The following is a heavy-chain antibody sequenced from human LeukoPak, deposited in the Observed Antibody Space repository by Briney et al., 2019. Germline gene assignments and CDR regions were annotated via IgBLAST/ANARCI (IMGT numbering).Heavy chain of an antibody. Sequence: ASVKVSCKASGYTFTGYYMHWVRQAPGQGREWMGRIIPIFGTANYAQKFQGRVTITTDESTSTAYMELSSLRSEDTAVYYCAREEDYYDSSGSPRSWFDPWGQGTLATVSS. CDR3: AREEDYYDSSGSPRSWFDP. J-gene: IGHJ5*02. CDR2: IIPIFGTA. V-gene: IGHV1-69*05. D-gene: IGHD3-22*01. CDR1: GYTFTGYY.